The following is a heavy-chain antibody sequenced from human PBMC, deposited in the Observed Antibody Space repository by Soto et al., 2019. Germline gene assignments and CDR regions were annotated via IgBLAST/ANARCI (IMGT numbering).Heavy chain of an antibody. J-gene: IGHJ4*02. CDR1: GYTFTSYA. V-gene: IGHV1-3*01. CDR3: ASAHFMVTQIDY. CDR2: INAGNGNT. Sequence: QVQLVQSGAEVKKPGASVKVSCKASGYTFTSYAMHWVRQAPGQRLEWMGWINAGNGNTKYSQKFQGRVTITRDTSASTAYMELSSLRSEDTSVYYCASAHFMVTQIDYWVQGTLVTVSS. D-gene: IGHD5-18*01.